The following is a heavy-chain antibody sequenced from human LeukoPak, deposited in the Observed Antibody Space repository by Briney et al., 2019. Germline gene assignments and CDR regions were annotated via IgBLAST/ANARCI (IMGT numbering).Heavy chain of an antibody. V-gene: IGHV3-15*01. CDR3: TTYPMVYAMNY. Sequence: GGSLRLSCGASGFTFSNVWMTWVRQAPGKGLEWVGRIKSKTDGGTTDYAAPVKGRFIISRDDSKDTLFLQMNSLKTEDAAVYYCTTYPMVYAMNYWGQGTLVTVSS. J-gene: IGHJ4*02. D-gene: IGHD2-8*01. CDR2: IKSKTDGGTT. CDR1: GFTFSNVW.